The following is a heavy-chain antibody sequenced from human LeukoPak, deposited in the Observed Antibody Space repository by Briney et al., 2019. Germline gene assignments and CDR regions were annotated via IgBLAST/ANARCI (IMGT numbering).Heavy chain of an antibody. CDR1: GGSISSYY. J-gene: IGHJ4*02. V-gene: IGHV4-59*01. D-gene: IGHD4-11*01. CDR2: IYYSGST. Sequence: PSETLSLTCTVSGGSISSYYWSWIRQPPGKGLEWIGYIYYSGSTRYNPSLKSRVTISVDKSKSQFSLKLSSVTAADTAVYYCASVDYQYYFDYWGQGTLVAVSS. CDR3: ASVDYQYYFDY.